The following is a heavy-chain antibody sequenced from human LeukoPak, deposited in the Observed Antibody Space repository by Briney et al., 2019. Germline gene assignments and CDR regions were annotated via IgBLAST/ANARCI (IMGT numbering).Heavy chain of an antibody. CDR2: IGGNGDTS. D-gene: IGHD5-18*01. V-gene: IGHV3-64*02. CDR3: ATRHEYSYPY. J-gene: IGHJ4*02. Sequence: SGGSLRLSCAASGFTFSNYAMHWLRQAPGKGLEYVSAIGGNGDTSYYADSVKGRFTISRDNSKNTVYLQMGSLRTEDMAVYYCATRHEYSYPYWGQGTLVTVSS. CDR1: GFTFSNYA.